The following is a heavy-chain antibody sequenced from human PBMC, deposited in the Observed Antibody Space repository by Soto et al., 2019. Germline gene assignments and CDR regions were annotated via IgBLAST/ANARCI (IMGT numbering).Heavy chain of an antibody. CDR1: GGSTSSSSYY. V-gene: IGHV4-39*01. D-gene: IGHD3-3*01. Sequence: SETLSLTCTVSGGSTSSSSYYWGWIRQPPGKGLEWIGSIYYSGSTYYNPSLKSRVTISVDTSKNQFSLKLSSVTAADTAVYYCVPTYYDFWSGYPGGWFDPWGQGTLVTVSS. CDR3: VPTYYDFWSGYPGGWFDP. CDR2: IYYSGST. J-gene: IGHJ5*02.